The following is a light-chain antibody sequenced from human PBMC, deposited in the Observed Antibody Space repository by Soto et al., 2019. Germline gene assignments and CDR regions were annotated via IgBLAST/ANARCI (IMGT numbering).Light chain of an antibody. CDR2: WAS. V-gene: IGKV4-1*01. Sequence: DIVMTQSADSLALSLCESSTINCKSSQSVLYSSNNKNYLAWYQQKPGQPPKLLIYWASTRESGVPDRFSGSGSGTDFTLTISSLQAEDVAVYYCQQYYSTRTFGQGTKVDIK. CDR1: QSVLYSSNNKNY. J-gene: IGKJ1*01. CDR3: QQYYSTRT.